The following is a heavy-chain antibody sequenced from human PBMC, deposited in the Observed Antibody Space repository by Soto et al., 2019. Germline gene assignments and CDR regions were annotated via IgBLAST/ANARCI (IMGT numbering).Heavy chain of an antibody. CDR2: INPSGGST. CDR3: ARNRASYSSGWSYYYGMDV. Sequence: ASVKVSCKASGYTFTSYYMHWVRQAPGQGLEWMGIINPSGGSTSYAQKFQGRVTMTRDTSTSTVYMELSSLRSEDTAVYYCARNRASYSSGWSYYYGMDVWGQGTTVTVSS. D-gene: IGHD6-19*01. V-gene: IGHV1-46*01. J-gene: IGHJ6*02. CDR1: GYTFTSYY.